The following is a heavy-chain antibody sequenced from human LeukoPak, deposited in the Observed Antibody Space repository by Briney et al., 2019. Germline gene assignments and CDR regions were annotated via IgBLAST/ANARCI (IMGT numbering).Heavy chain of an antibody. CDR3: ARLKYYDSTGYSPGYYMDV. CDR2: IYVTGST. Sequence: SETLSLTCTVSGGSIINYYWSWIRQPAGTGLEWVGRIYVTGSTIYNPSLQGRLSMSVDTSKNQFSLGLTSVTAADTAVYYCARLKYYDSTGYSPGYYMDVWGKGITVTVSS. D-gene: IGHD3-22*01. V-gene: IGHV4-4*07. J-gene: IGHJ6*03. CDR1: GGSIINYY.